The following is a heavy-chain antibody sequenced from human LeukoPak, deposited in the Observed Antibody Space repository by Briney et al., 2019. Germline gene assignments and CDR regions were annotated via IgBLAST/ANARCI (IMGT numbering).Heavy chain of an antibody. J-gene: IGHJ4*02. CDR2: IYYSGST. Sequence: PSEALSLTCTVSGGSISTYYWSWIRQPPGKGLEWIGYIYYSGSTNYNPSLKSRVTTSVDTSKNQFSLKLSSVTAADTAVYYCARDTGTVVDYWGQGTLVTVSS. CDR3: ARDTGTVVDY. D-gene: IGHD4-23*01. CDR1: GGSISTYY. V-gene: IGHV4-59*01.